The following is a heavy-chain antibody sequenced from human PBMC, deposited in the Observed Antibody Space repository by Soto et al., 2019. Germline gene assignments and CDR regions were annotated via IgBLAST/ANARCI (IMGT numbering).Heavy chain of an antibody. D-gene: IGHD6-19*01. CDR1: GGSFSDFY. CDR2: INHSGST. J-gene: IGHJ4*02. CDR3: GPRGAVADPRGY. V-gene: IGHV4-34*01. Sequence: QVQLQQWGAGLLKPSGTLSLTCAVYGGSFSDFYWTWIRQPPGKGLEWIGEINHSGSTNYNPSLKSRVAISVDTSKNQFSLNLTSVTAADTAVYYCGPRGAVADPRGYWGQGTLVTVSS.